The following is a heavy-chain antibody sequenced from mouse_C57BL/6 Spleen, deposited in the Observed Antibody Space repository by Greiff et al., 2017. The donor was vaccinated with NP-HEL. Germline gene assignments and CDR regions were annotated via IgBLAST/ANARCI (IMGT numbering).Heavy chain of an antibody. V-gene: IGHV1-26*01. D-gene: IGHD2-4*01. CDR2: INPNNGGT. CDR3: ARSPYDYDEGTADAMDY. Sequence: EVQLQQSGPELVKPGASVKISCKASGYTFTDYYMNWVKQSHGKSLEWIGDINPNNGGTSYNQKFKGKATLTVDKSSSTAYMELRSLTSEDSAVYYCARSPYDYDEGTADAMDYWGQGTSVTVSS. CDR1: GYTFTDYY. J-gene: IGHJ4*01.